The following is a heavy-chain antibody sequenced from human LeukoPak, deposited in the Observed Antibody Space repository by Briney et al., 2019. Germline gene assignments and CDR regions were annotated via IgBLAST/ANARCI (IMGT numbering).Heavy chain of an antibody. CDR3: ARWGNSDYRTSDY. J-gene: IGHJ4*02. V-gene: IGHV5-51*01. Sequence: GESLEISCKGSGSSFTSYWSGWVRQLPGKGLEGMGIIYPGDSDTRYSPSCQGQVTISADKSISTAYLQWSSMKASDTAMYYCARWGNSDYRTSDYWGQGTLVTVSS. CDR2: IYPGDSDT. CDR1: GSSFTSYW. D-gene: IGHD4-11*01.